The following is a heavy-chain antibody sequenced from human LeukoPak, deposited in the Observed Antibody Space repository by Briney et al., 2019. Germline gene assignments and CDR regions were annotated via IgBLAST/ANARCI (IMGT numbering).Heavy chain of an antibody. CDR1: GGSISSGDYY. Sequence: PSQTLSLTCTVSGGSISSGDYYWSWIRQPPGKGLEWIGYIYYSGSTYYNPSLKSRVTISVDTSKNQFSLKLSSVTAADTAVYYCARSTGDYIDAFDIWGQGTMVTVSS. J-gene: IGHJ3*02. CDR3: ARSTGDYIDAFDI. CDR2: IYYSGST. V-gene: IGHV4-30-4*01. D-gene: IGHD4-17*01.